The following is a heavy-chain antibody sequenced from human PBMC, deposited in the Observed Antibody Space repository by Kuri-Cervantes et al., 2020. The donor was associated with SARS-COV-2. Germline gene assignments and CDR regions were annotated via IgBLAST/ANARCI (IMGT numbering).Heavy chain of an antibody. V-gene: IGHV3-48*03. Sequence: GESLKISCAAPGFTFSSYEMNWVRQAPGKGLEWVSYISSSGSTIYYADSVKGRFTISRDNAKNSLYLQMNSLRAEDTAVYYCAREDYDFWRSPYYYYMDVWGKGTTVTVSS. D-gene: IGHD3-3*01. CDR3: AREDYDFWRSPYYYYMDV. CDR1: GFTFSSYE. CDR2: ISSSGSTI. J-gene: IGHJ6*03.